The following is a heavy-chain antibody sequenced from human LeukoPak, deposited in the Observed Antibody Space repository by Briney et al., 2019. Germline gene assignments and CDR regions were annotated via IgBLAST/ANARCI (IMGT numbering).Heavy chain of an antibody. Sequence: GASVKVSCKASGYTFTSYDINRVRQATGQGLEWMGWMNPNSGNTGYAQKFQGRVTISRNTSITTSYMELSSLRSDDTAVYYCAIQTSVTTGSRYFDLWGRGTLVTVSS. CDR3: AIQTSVTTGSRYFDL. CDR1: GYTFTSYD. V-gene: IGHV1-8*03. J-gene: IGHJ2*01. CDR2: MNPNSGNT. D-gene: IGHD4-17*01.